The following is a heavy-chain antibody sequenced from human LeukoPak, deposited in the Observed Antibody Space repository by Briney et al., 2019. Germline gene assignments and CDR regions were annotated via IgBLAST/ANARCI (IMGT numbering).Heavy chain of an antibody. CDR3: ARRFLYGSLDY. J-gene: IGHJ4*02. Sequence: SETLPLTCTVSGGSISSSSYYWGWIRQPPGKGLEWIGSIYYSGSTYYNPSLKSRATISVDTSKNQFSLKLSSVTAADTAVYYCARRFLYGSLDYWGQGTLVTVSS. V-gene: IGHV4-39*01. CDR2: IYYSGST. CDR1: GGSISSSSYY. D-gene: IGHD3-10*01.